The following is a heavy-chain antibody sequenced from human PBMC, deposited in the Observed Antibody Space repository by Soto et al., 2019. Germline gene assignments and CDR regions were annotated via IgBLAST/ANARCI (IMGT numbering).Heavy chain of an antibody. CDR3: AKDLSLVGATHFDY. CDR1: GFTFSSYA. Sequence: VGSLRLSCAASGFTFSSYAMSWVRQAPGKGLEWVSAISGSGGSTYYADSVKGRFTISRDNSKNTLYLQMNSLRAEDTAVYYCAKDLSLVGATHFDYWGQGTLVTVSS. J-gene: IGHJ4*02. V-gene: IGHV3-23*01. CDR2: ISGSGGST. D-gene: IGHD1-26*01.